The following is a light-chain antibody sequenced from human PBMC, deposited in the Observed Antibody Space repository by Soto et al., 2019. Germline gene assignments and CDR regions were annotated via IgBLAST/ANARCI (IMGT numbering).Light chain of an antibody. V-gene: IGLV1-47*02. CDR1: SSNIGSNY. J-gene: IGLJ2*01. Sequence: QSVLTQPPLASGTPGQRVTISCSGSSSNIGSNYVYWYQQLPGTAPKLLIYSNNQRPSGVPDRFSGSKPGTSASLAISGLRSEDEADYYCAAWDDSLSGPVFGGGTKLTVL. CDR2: SNN. CDR3: AAWDDSLSGPV.